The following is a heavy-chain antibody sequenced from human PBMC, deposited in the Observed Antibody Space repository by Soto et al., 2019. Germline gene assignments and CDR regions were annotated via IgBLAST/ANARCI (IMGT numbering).Heavy chain of an antibody. CDR1: GGPFSNDI. CDR3: ARDKRDLRFLEWSYYFDY. Sequence: SVKVSCKASGGPFSNDIITWVRQAPGQGLEWMGRIIPLLNTATYAQKFQGRLTITADRSTGTAYMELNSLKSEDTAVYYCARDKRDLRFLEWSYYFDYWGQGTLVTVSS. V-gene: IGHV1-69*08. J-gene: IGHJ4*02. CDR2: IIPLLNTA. D-gene: IGHD3-3*01.